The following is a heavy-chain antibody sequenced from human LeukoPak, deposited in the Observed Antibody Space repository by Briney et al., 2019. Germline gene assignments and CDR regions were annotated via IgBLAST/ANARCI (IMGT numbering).Heavy chain of an antibody. J-gene: IGHJ3*02. CDR1: GYSFTSYW. CDR2: IYPGDSDT. D-gene: IGHD2-2*01. CDR3: ARYCGSASCHTRAFDI. Sequence: GESLKISCKASGYSFTSYWIGWVRQMPGKGLEWMGIIYPGDSDTRYSPSFQGQVTISADQSVSTAYLQWSSLKASDTAMYYCARYCGSASCHTRAFDIWGQGTMITVSS. V-gene: IGHV5-51*01.